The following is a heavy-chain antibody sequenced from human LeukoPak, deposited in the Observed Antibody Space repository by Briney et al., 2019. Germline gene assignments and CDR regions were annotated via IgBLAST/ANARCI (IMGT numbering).Heavy chain of an antibody. Sequence: ASVKVSSKVSGYTLTELSMHWVRQAPGKGLEWMGGFDPEDGETIYAQKFQGRVTITEDTSTDTAYMELSSLRSEDTAVYYCATKVLRSGYTYGFGNYWGQGTLVTVSS. J-gene: IGHJ4*02. CDR2: FDPEDGET. D-gene: IGHD5-18*01. CDR1: GYTLTELS. CDR3: ATKVLRSGYTYGFGNY. V-gene: IGHV1-24*01.